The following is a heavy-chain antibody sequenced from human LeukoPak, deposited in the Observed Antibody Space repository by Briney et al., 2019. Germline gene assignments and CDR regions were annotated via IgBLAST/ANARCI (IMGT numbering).Heavy chain of an antibody. Sequence: SETLSLTCTVSGGSIYSNYWSWIRQPPGKGLEWIGYIYYSGSTYYNPSLKSRVTISVDTSKNQFSLKLSSVTAADTAVYWCTIFGADTFDIWGQGTMVTVSS. CDR3: TIFGADTFDI. J-gene: IGHJ3*02. CDR1: GGSIYSNY. V-gene: IGHV4-59*06. D-gene: IGHD3-3*01. CDR2: IYYSGST.